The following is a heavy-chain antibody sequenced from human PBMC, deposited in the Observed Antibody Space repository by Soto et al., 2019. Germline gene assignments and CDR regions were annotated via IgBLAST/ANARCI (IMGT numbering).Heavy chain of an antibody. V-gene: IGHV3-7*03. Sequence: HLAESGGGLVQPGGSLRLSCTASGFTFGRYWMNWIRQAPGEGLEWLANIKEDASEIYYAASVKGRFTISRDNSKNSLYLQMSSLTAEDTALYYCARAGYGIPFDYWGLGTLVTVSS. D-gene: IGHD5-12*01. CDR2: IKEDASEI. J-gene: IGHJ4*02. CDR1: GFTFGRYW. CDR3: ARAGYGIPFDY.